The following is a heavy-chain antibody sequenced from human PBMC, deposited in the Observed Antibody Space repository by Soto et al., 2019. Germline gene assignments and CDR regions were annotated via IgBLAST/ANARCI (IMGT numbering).Heavy chain of an antibody. CDR1: GFTFSSYW. Sequence: EVQLVESGGGLVQPGGSLRLSCAASGFTFSSYWMTWVRQAPGKGLEWVANIKYDGSEKYYVDSVKGRFTISRDNAENSLERKMSGRGAGDTGGYYCAGGDSAGAEGGYGGKGPLVTFSS. CDR3: AGGDSAGAEGGY. J-gene: IGHJ4*02. CDR2: IKYDGSEK. V-gene: IGHV3-7*01. D-gene: IGHD3-10*01.